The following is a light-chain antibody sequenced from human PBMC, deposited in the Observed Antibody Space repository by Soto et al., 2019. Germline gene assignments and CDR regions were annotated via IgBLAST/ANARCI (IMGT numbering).Light chain of an antibody. CDR2: GAS. Sequence: ERVITDAPATLSETPGERATLSCRASQSVSINFAWYQQKPGQAPRLLSYGASTRATGIPARFSGSGSGTEFTLTISSLQSEDFAVYYCQQFDKWPTTFGQGTKV. V-gene: IGKV3-15*01. CDR3: QQFDKWPTT. CDR1: QSVSIN. J-gene: IGKJ1*01.